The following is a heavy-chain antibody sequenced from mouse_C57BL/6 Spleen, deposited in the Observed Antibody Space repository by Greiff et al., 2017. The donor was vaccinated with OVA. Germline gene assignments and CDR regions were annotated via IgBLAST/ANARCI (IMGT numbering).Heavy chain of an antibody. Sequence: VQLQQSGPELVKPGASVKIPCKASGYTFTDYNMDWVKQSHGKSLEWIGDINPNNGGTIYNQKFKGKATLTVDKSSSTAYMELRSLTSEDTAVYYCARSIGYYVSSYRCFAYWGQGTLVTVSA. CDR2: INPNNGGT. J-gene: IGHJ3*01. V-gene: IGHV1-18*01. CDR1: GYTFTDYN. CDR3: ARSIGYYVSSYRCFAY. D-gene: IGHD1-1*01.